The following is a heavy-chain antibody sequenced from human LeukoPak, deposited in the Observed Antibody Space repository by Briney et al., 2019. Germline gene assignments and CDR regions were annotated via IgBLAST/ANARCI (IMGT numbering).Heavy chain of an antibody. Sequence: GGSLRLSCAASGFTFSSYSMNWVRQAPGKGLEWVSYISSSGSTIYYADSVKGRFTISRDNAKNSLHLQMNSLRAEDTAVYYCAREGVVSDYYFDYWGQGTLVTVSS. CDR3: AREGVVSDYYFDY. CDR2: ISSSGSTI. J-gene: IGHJ4*02. D-gene: IGHD2-15*01. V-gene: IGHV3-48*04. CDR1: GFTFSSYS.